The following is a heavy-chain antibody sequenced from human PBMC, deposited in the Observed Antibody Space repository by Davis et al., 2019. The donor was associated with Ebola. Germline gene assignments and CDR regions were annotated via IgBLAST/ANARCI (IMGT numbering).Heavy chain of an antibody. D-gene: IGHD3-10*01. J-gene: IGHJ4*02. V-gene: IGHV1-2*06. Sequence: PSVKVSCKASGYTFTGYYMHWVRQAPGQGLEWMGRINPNSGGTNYAQKFQGRVTMTRDTSISTAYMELSRLRSDDTAVYYCVVFRDDGYFDYWGQGTLVTVSS. CDR2: INPNSGGT. CDR1: GYTFTGYY. CDR3: VVFRDDGYFDY.